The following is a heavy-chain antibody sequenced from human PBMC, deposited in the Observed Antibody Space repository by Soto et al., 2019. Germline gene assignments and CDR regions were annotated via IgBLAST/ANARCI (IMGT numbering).Heavy chain of an antibody. D-gene: IGHD3-3*01. J-gene: IGHJ6*02. Sequence: QVQLVQSGAEVKKPGSSVKVSCKASGGTFSSYAISWVRQAPGQGLEWMGAIIPIFGTANYAQKFQGRVTITADESTSTAYMELSSLRSEDTAVYYCARETRRYDAHRPPIDYGMDVWGQGTTVTVSS. V-gene: IGHV1-69*01. CDR1: GGTFSSYA. CDR2: IIPIFGTA. CDR3: ARETRRYDAHRPPIDYGMDV.